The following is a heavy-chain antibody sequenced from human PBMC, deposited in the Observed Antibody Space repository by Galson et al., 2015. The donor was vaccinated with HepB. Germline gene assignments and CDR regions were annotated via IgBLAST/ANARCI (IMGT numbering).Heavy chain of an antibody. V-gene: IGHV3-33*08. CDR2: IWYDGSNK. D-gene: IGHD2-15*01. CDR3: ARAQRGYCSGGSCYSFDY. Sequence: LRLSCAASGFPFSSYGMHWVRQAPGKGLEWVAVIWYDGSNKYYADSVKGRFTISRDNSKNTLYLQMNSLRAEDTAVYYCARAQRGYCSGGSCYSFDYWGQGTLVTVSS. CDR1: GFPFSSYG. J-gene: IGHJ4*02.